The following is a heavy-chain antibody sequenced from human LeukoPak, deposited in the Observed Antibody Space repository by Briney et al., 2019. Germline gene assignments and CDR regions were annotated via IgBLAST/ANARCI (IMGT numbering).Heavy chain of an antibody. D-gene: IGHD3-3*01. CDR2: ISGSGGST. V-gene: IGHV3-23*01. CDR3: AKDGAFGVVIILFY. J-gene: IGHJ4*02. CDR1: GFTFSSYS. Sequence: HPGGSLRLSCAASGFTFSSYSMNWVRQAPGKGLEWVSAISGSGGSTYYADSVKGRFTISRDNSKNTLYLQMNSLRAEDTAVYYCAKDGAFGVVIILFYWGQGTLVTVSS.